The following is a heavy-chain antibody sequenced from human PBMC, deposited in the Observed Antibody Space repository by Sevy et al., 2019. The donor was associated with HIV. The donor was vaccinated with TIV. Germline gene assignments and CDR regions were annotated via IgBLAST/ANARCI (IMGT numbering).Heavy chain of an antibody. D-gene: IGHD1-26*01. V-gene: IGHV3-33*01. Sequence: GGSLRLSCAASGLSFSSHGMHWVRQAPGKGLEWVALIWKDGNNDYYVDSVKGRFTTSRDNSRNTLYLQMNSLRDEDTAVYYCARDGGSGSHLPGYYYFYGLDVWGQGTTVTVSS. CDR2: IWKDGNND. CDR3: ARDGGSGSHLPGYYYFYGLDV. CDR1: GLSFSSHG. J-gene: IGHJ6*02.